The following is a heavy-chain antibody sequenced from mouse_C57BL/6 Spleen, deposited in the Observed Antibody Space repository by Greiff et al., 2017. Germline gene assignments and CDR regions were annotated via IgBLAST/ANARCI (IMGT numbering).Heavy chain of an antibody. Sequence: EVKVVESGAGLVKPGGSLKLSCAASGFTFSSYAMSWVRQTPEKRLEWVAYISSGGDYIYYADTVKGRFTISRDNARNTLYLQMSSLKSEDTAMYYCTRVPYAMDYWGQGTSVTVSS. V-gene: IGHV5-9-1*02. J-gene: IGHJ4*01. CDR1: GFTFSSYA. CDR2: ISSGGDYI. CDR3: TRVPYAMDY.